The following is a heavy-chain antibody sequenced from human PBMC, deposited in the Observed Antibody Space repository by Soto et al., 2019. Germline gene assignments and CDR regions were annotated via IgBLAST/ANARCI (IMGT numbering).Heavy chain of an antibody. V-gene: IGHV1-18*01. CDR2: FDAENGET. J-gene: IGHJ4*02. CDR1: GYTFTSYG. Sequence: ASVKVSCKASGYTFTSYGISWVRQAPGQGLEWMGCFDAENGETIYAQKLQGRVTMTRDTSTNTVYMELSSLTSEDTAMYYCARDWPFDYWGQGTLVTVSS. CDR3: ARDWPFDY.